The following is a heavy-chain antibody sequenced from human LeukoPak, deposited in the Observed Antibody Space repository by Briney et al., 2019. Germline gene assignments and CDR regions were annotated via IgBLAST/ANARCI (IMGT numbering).Heavy chain of an antibody. CDR2: IYSGGST. J-gene: IGHJ5*02. CDR3: ASSLLYYDILTGYYPFFP. CDR1: GFTVSSNY. V-gene: IGHV3-66*01. Sequence: GGSLRLSCAASGFTVSSNYMSWVRQAPGKGLEWVSVIYSGGSTYYADSVKGRYTISRDNSKNTLYLQMNSLRAEDTAVYYCASSLLYYDILTGYYPFFPWGQGTLVTVSS. D-gene: IGHD3-9*01.